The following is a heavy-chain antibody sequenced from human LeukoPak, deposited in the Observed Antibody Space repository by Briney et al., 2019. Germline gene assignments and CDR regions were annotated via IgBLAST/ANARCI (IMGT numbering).Heavy chain of an antibody. CDR2: ISAYNGNT. Sequence: GASVKVSCMASGYTFTSYGISWVRQAPGQGLEWMGWISAYNGNTNYAQKLQGRVTMTTDTSTITAYMELRSLRSDDTAVYYCARDHPYYYDSSGYYPHYFDYWGQGTLVTVSS. CDR1: GYTFTSYG. J-gene: IGHJ4*02. V-gene: IGHV1-18*01. CDR3: ARDHPYYYDSSGYYPHYFDY. D-gene: IGHD3-22*01.